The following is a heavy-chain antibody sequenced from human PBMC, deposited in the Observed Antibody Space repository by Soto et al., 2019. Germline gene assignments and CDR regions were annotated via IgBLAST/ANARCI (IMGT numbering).Heavy chain of an antibody. V-gene: IGHV1-3*01. Sequence: ASVKVSCNASGYTFTSYAMHLVRQAPGQRLEWMGWINAGNGNTKYSQKFQGRVTITRDTSASTAYMELSSLRSEDTAVYYCARGYGSGSYFYYYYYGMDVWGQGTTVTVSS. CDR1: GYTFTSYA. CDR2: INAGNGNT. CDR3: ARGYGSGSYFYYYYYGMDV. J-gene: IGHJ6*02. D-gene: IGHD3-10*01.